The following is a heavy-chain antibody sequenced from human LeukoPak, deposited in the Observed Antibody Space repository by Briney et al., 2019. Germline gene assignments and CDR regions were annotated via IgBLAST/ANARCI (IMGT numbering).Heavy chain of an antibody. CDR1: GFTFGVYA. D-gene: IGHD3-9*01. CDR2: VDAGGFTT. Sequence: GGSLRLSCATSGFTFGVYAMTLVCQAPGKGLEWISHVDAGGFTTYYADSVKGRFTISRDNTRNTEYLQMNNLTHEGTALSYCAKDQGSGLTSQHWGQGTLVIVSS. V-gene: IGHV3-23*01. CDR3: AKDQGSGLTSQH. J-gene: IGHJ1*01.